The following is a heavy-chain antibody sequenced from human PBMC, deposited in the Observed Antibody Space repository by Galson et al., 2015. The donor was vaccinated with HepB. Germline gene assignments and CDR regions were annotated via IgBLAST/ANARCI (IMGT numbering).Heavy chain of an antibody. D-gene: IGHD7-27*01. CDR1: GFTFSNYA. CDR3: ASGGVSWGDEDY. CDR2: ISYDGSNK. Sequence: SLRLSCAASGFTFSNYAMHWVRQAPGKGLEWVAVISYDGSNKYYADSVKGRFTISRDNSKNTLYLQMNSLRAEDTAVYYCASGGVSWGDEDYWGQGTLVTVSS. V-gene: IGHV3-30*04. J-gene: IGHJ4*02.